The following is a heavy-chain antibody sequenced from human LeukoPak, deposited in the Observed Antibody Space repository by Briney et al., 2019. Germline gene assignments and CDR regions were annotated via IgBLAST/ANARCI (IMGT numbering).Heavy chain of an antibody. CDR3: AKDRGYSGYDRLYCYYYGMDV. CDR1: GFTFCSYG. CDR2: ISYDGSNK. J-gene: IGHJ6*02. V-gene: IGHV3-30*18. D-gene: IGHD5-12*01. Sequence: PGGSLRLSCAASGFTFCSYGMHWVRQAPGKGLEWVAVISYDGSNKYYADSVKGRFTISRDNSKNTLYLQMNSLRAEDTAVYYCAKDRGYSGYDRLYCYYYGMDVWGQGTTVTVSS.